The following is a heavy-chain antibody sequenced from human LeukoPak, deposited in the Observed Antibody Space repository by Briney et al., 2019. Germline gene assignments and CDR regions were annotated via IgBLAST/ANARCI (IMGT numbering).Heavy chain of an antibody. CDR2: IIPILGIA. J-gene: IGHJ4*02. CDR3: ARELKFSYFDY. Sequence: SVKVSCKASGGTFSSYAISWVRQAPGQGLEWMGRIIPILGIANYAQKLQGRVTMTTDTSTSTAYMELRSLRSDDTAVYYCARELKFSYFDYWGQGTLVTVSS. CDR1: GGTFSSYA. V-gene: IGHV1-69*04. D-gene: IGHD4/OR15-4a*01.